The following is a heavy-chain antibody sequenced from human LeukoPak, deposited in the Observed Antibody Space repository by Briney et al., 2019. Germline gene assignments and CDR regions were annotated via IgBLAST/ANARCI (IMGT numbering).Heavy chain of an antibody. Sequence: SETLSLTCTVSGXSISSYYWSWIRQPPGKGLEWIGYISYDGSTNYNPSLKSRVTISVDTSKNQFSLKLSSVTAADTAVYYCARATRDGYNRFDYWGQGTLVTVSS. D-gene: IGHD5-24*01. J-gene: IGHJ4*02. CDR3: ARATRDGYNRFDY. CDR2: ISYDGST. CDR1: GXSISSYY. V-gene: IGHV4-59*01.